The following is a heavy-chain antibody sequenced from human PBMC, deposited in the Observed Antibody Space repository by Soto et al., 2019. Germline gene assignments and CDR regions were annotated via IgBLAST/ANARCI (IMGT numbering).Heavy chain of an antibody. Sequence: SETLSLTCTVSGGSISSYYWSWIRQPPGKGLEWIGYIYYSGSTNYNPSLKSRVTISVDTSKNQFSLKLSSVTAADTAVYYCARDQDHYCGGDCYSFEYWGQGTLVTVSS. J-gene: IGHJ4*02. CDR3: ARDQDHYCGGDCYSFEY. V-gene: IGHV4-59*01. D-gene: IGHD2-21*02. CDR2: IYYSGST. CDR1: GGSISSYY.